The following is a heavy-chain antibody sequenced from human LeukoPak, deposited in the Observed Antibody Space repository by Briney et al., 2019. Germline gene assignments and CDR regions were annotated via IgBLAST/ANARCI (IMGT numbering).Heavy chain of an antibody. CDR2: ISSSSTTI. CDR3: AGDRYCGGDCYSNAFDI. V-gene: IGHV3-48*02. CDR1: GFTFSSYS. Sequence: GGSLRLSCAASGFTFSSYSMTWVRQAPGKGLEWVSYISSSSTTIYYADSLRGRFTISRDNGKNSLYLQMNSLRDEDTAVYYCAGDRYCGGDCYSNAFDIWGQGTMVTVSS. D-gene: IGHD2-21*02. J-gene: IGHJ3*02.